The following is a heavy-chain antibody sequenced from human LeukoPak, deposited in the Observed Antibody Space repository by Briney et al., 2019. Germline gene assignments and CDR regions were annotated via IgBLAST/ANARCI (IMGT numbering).Heavy chain of an antibody. J-gene: IGHJ4*02. Sequence: SETLSLTCTVSGGSIGSYYWSWIRQPPGKGLEWIGYIYYSGSTNYNPSLKSRVTISVGTSKNQFSLKLSSVTAADTAVYYCARQPNYYDSSGYFDYWGQGTLVTVSS. CDR1: GGSIGSYY. D-gene: IGHD3-22*01. CDR3: ARQPNYYDSSGYFDY. CDR2: IYYSGST. V-gene: IGHV4-59*01.